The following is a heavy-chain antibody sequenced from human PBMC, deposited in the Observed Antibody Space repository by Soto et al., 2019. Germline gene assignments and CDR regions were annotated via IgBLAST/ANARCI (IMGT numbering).Heavy chain of an antibody. CDR3: AREIVVVVAALYDFDY. V-gene: IGHV1-69*08. CDR1: GGTFSSYT. CDR2: IIPILGIA. D-gene: IGHD2-15*01. Sequence: QVQLVQSGAEVKKPGSSVKVSCKASGGTFSSYTISWVRQAPGQGLEWMGRIIPILGIANYAQKFQGRVTITADKSTSTAYMELSSLRSEDTAVYYCAREIVVVVAALYDFDYWGQGTLVTVSS. J-gene: IGHJ4*02.